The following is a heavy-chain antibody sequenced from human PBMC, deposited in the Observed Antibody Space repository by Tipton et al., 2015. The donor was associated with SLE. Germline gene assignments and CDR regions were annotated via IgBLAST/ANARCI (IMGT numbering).Heavy chain of an antibody. CDR2: IIPLFPTT. CDR1: GGTFSSYA. J-gene: IGHJ3*01. CDR3: ARGTSGDYVGVAFDV. Sequence: QLVQSGAEVKKPGSSVKVSCKASGGTFSSYAVSWVRQAPRQGLEWMGGIIPLFPTTTYAQKFQGRVTITTDESMDTAYMELSSLRSEDTAVYYCARGTSGDYVGVAFDVWGQGTVVTVSS. V-gene: IGHV1-69*05. D-gene: IGHD4-17*01.